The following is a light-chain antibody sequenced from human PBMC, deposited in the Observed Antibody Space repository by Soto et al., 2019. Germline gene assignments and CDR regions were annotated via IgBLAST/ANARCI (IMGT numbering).Light chain of an antibody. CDR1: QSISSY. J-gene: IGKJ5*01. CDR2: DAS. CDR3: QQRGNWPLT. V-gene: IGKV3-11*01. Sequence: EIVLTQSPATLSLSPGERATLSCRASQSISSYFDWYQQKRGQAPRLLIYDASKMATGIPDRFSCSGSGTDVPLTISRLEPEDFAVYYCQQRGNWPLTFGQGTRLEIK.